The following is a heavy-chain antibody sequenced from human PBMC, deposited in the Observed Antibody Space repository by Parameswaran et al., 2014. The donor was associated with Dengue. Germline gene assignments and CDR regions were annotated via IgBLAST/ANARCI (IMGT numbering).Heavy chain of an antibody. Sequence: WIRQPPGKGLEWIGYIYYSDNTYYNPSLKSRVTMSLDTSKNQFSLKLSSVTVADTAVYYCARVAGDYYDSSDYYGLDYWGQGTLVTVSS. J-gene: IGHJ4*02. CDR3: ARVAGDYYDSSDYYGLDY. D-gene: IGHD3-22*01. CDR2: IYYSDNT. V-gene: IGHV4-31*02.